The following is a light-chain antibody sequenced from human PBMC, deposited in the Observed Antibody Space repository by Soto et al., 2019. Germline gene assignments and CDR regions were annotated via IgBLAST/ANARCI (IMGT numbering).Light chain of an antibody. J-gene: IGKJ5*01. CDR1: QSVSSS. V-gene: IGKV3-11*01. Sequence: EIVLTQSPATLSLSPGERATLSCRASQSVSSSLAWYQQKPGQAPRLLIYGASNGAAGIPARFSGTGSGTDFTLTISRLEPEDFAVYYCQQHNTWPITFGQGTRLEIK. CDR3: QQHNTWPIT. CDR2: GAS.